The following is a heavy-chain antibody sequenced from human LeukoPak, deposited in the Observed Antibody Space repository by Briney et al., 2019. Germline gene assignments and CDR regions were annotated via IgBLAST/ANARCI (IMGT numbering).Heavy chain of an antibody. D-gene: IGHD3-3*01. Sequence: GGSLRLSCAASGFTFGIYAMSWVRQAPGKGLEWVSSVTGRGDVPFYADSLKDRFTISRDNWKNMLYLEMSSLRVEDTAVYYCAKDRPNYHENNGHYYTPNGDSWGQGTLVTVSS. CDR2: VTGRGDVP. V-gene: IGHV3-23*01. CDR3: AKDRPNYHENNGHYYTPNGDS. J-gene: IGHJ5*01. CDR1: GFTFGIYA.